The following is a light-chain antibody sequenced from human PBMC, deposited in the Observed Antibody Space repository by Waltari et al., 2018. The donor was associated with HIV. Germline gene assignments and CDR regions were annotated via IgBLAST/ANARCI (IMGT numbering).Light chain of an antibody. CDR2: EGT. CDR3: CSYAGNNTLV. Sequence: QSALTQPASVSGSPGHSITTSCTGTSSDVGRYNLVSWYQQHPGKAPKFRIYEGTKRPSGVSNRFSGSKSGNTASLTISGLQAEDEADYHCCSYAGNNTLVFGGGTKLTVL. J-gene: IGLJ3*02. V-gene: IGLV2-23*01. CDR1: SSDVGRYNL.